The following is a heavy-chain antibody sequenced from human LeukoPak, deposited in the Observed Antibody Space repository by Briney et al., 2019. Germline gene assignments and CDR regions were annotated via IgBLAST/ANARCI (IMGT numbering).Heavy chain of an antibody. Sequence: PGGSLRLSCAASGFTFSSYAMHWVRQAPGKGLEWVAVISYDGSNKYYADSVKGRFTISRDNSKNTLYLQMNSPRAEDTAVYYCARVSTPVTTYYDFWSGYEYYYMDVWGKGTTVTVSS. V-gene: IGHV3-30*04. CDR1: GFTFSSYA. J-gene: IGHJ6*03. CDR2: ISYDGSNK. CDR3: ARVSTPVTTYYDFWSGYEYYYMDV. D-gene: IGHD3-3*01.